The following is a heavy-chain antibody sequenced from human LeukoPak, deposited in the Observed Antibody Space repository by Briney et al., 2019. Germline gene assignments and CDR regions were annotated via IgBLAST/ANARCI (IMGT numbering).Heavy chain of an antibody. D-gene: IGHD4-23*01. CDR3: ARQSTVATDW. V-gene: IGHV3-33*01. CDR2: IYYDGTNK. Sequence: GGSLRLSCAASGFIFSNYGMHWVRQAPGKGLEWVALIYYDGTNKYYAGSVKGRFTISRDNSKNTLFLQMNSLRVEDTAVYYCARQSTVATDWWGQGTLVTVSS. CDR1: GFIFSNYG. J-gene: IGHJ4*02.